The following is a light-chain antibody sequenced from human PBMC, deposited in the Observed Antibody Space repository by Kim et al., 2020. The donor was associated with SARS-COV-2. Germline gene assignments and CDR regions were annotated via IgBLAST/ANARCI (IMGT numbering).Light chain of an antibody. CDR2: YDA. J-gene: IGLJ3*02. V-gene: IGLV3-21*04. CDR1: NIGSKS. CDR3: QVWDSSSDHWV. Sequence: SYGLTQPPSVSVAPGKTARITCGGNNIGSKSVHWYQQKPGQAPVLVIYYDADRPSGIPERFSGSNSGNTATLTISRVEAVDEADYYCQVWDSSSDHWVFG.